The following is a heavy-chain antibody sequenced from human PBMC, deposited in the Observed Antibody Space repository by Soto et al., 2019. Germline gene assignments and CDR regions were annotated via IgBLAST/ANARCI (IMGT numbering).Heavy chain of an antibody. CDR1: GYTFTSYD. CDR3: PREATAYGMDV. CDR2: MNPNSGNT. V-gene: IGHV1-8*01. Sequence: QVQLVQSGAEVKKPGASVKVSCKASGYTFTSYDINWVRQATGQGLEWMGWMNPNSGNTGYAQKFQGRVTMTTNSSRSTAYMELSSLRSEDTAVYYCPREATAYGMDVWGQGTTVTVSS. J-gene: IGHJ6*02.